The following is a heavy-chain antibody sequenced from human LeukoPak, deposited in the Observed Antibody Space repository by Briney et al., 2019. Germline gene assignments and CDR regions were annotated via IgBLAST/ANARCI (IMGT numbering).Heavy chain of an antibody. J-gene: IGHJ5*02. CDR1: GFSLSGYW. V-gene: IGHV3-74*01. CDR3: ARDPRNVGLAP. D-gene: IGHD2-15*01. Sequence: GGSLRLSCVASGFSLSGYWMYWVRQAPGKGLMYISRNNGDGSTTNYADVVKGRFTMSRDNVKNALYLQMNSLRVEDTAVYYCARDPRNVGLAPWGQGTLVTVSS. CDR2: NNGDGSTT.